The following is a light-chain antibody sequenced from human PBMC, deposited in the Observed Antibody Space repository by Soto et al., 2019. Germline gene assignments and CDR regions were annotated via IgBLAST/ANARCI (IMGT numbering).Light chain of an antibody. Sequence: IQMTQSPSSLSASVGDRVIITCRASQGIGNSLAWYQQKAGRVPKLLMHSASTLLSGVPSRFSGSGSGTESALTISSLQPEDVATYYCQKYDSAPWTFGQGTKVEIK. CDR2: SAS. CDR1: QGIGNS. CDR3: QKYDSAPWT. J-gene: IGKJ1*01. V-gene: IGKV1-27*01.